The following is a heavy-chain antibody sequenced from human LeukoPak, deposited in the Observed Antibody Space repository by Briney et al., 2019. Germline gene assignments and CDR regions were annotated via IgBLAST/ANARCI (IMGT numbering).Heavy chain of an antibody. Sequence: HSGGSLRLSCAASGFTFSTYRMNWVRQAPGKGLEWVSYISSSLSTIYYADSVKGRFTISRDNSKNTLYLQMNRLRAEDTAVYYCARAQRDAFDIWGQGTMVTVSS. CDR3: ARAQRDAFDI. CDR1: GFTFSTYR. CDR2: ISSSLSTI. J-gene: IGHJ3*02. V-gene: IGHV3-48*01.